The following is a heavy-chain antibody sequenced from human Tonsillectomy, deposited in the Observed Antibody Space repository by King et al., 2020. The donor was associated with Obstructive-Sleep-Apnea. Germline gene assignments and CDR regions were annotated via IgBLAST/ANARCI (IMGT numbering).Heavy chain of an antibody. J-gene: IGHJ4*02. V-gene: IGHV4-59*08. CDR2: IYYSGST. CDR1: GGSISSYY. Sequence: QLQESGPGLVKPSETLSLTCTVSGGSISSYYWSWIRQPPGKGLEWIGYIYYSGSTNYNPSLKSRVTTSVDTSKNQFSLKLSSVTAADTAVYYCARLYYYDSSGYYFDYWGQGTLVTVSS. D-gene: IGHD3-22*01. CDR3: ARLYYYDSSGYYFDY.